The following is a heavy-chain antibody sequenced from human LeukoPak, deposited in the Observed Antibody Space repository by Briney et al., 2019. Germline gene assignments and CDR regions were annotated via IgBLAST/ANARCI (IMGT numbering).Heavy chain of an antibody. V-gene: IGHV3-21*01. CDR3: ARDGFVVVPAATMSFDY. J-gene: IGHJ4*02. CDR1: GFTFSSYS. D-gene: IGHD2-2*01. CDR2: ISSSSSYI. Sequence: AGGSLRLSCAASGFTFSSYSMNWVRQAPGKGLEWVSSISSSSSYIYYADSVKGRFTISRDNAKNSLYLQMNSLRAEDTAVYYCARDGFVVVPAATMSFDYWGQGTLVTVSS.